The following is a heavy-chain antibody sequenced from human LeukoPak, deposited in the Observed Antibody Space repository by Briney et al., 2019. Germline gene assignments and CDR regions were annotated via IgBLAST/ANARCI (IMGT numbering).Heavy chain of an antibody. CDR3: AKSLDSYYFDY. CDR2: ISDSGGST. V-gene: IGHV3-23*01. D-gene: IGHD2-2*03. CDR1: GFTSSSYA. J-gene: IGHJ4*02. Sequence: GGSLRLSCAASGFTSSSYAMSWVRQAPGEGLEWVSGISDSGGSTYYADSVKGRFTISRDNSKNTLFLQMSSLRAEDTAVYYCAKSLDSYYFDYWGQGTLVTVSS.